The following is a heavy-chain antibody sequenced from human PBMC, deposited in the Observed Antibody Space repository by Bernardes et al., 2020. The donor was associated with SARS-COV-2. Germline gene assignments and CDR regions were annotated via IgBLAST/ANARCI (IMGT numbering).Heavy chain of an antibody. CDR2: IYPGDSDT. V-gene: IGHV5-51*01. D-gene: IGHD5-12*01. Sequence: GESLKISCEASGYSFTSHWIAWVCQMPGKGLEWMGTIYPGDSDTRYSPSFEGQVTISADKSISTAYLQWSSLKASDTAIYYCARPEIYSGYENWGQGTLVTVSS. CDR3: ARPEIYSGYEN. CDR1: GYSFTSHW. J-gene: IGHJ4*02.